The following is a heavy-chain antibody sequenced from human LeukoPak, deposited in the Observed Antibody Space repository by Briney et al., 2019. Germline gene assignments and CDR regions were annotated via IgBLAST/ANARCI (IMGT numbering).Heavy chain of an antibody. V-gene: IGHV4-61*01. D-gene: IGHD3-3*01. CDR2: IYYSGST. CDR3: ARDPGPRITIFGVATPGYFDY. CDR1: GGSVSSGSYY. J-gene: IGHJ4*02. Sequence: PSETLSLTCTVSGGSVSSGSYYWSWIRQPPGKGLEWIGYIYYSGSTNYNPSLKSRLTISVDTSKNQFSLKLSSVTAADTAVYYCARDPGPRITIFGVATPGYFDYWGQGTLVTVSS.